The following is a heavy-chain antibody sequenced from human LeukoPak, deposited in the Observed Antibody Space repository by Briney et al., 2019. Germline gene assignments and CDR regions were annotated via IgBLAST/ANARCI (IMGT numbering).Heavy chain of an antibody. CDR3: ARHSTRYGDYRAPFDP. CDR1: GGSFSGYY. J-gene: IGHJ5*02. V-gene: IGHV4-34*01. D-gene: IGHD4-17*01. Sequence: SETLSLTCAVYGGSFSGYYWSWIRQPPGKGLEWIGEINHSGSTNYNPSLKSRVTISVDTSKNQFSLKLSSVTAADTALYFCARHSTRYGDYRAPFDPWGQGTLVTVSS. CDR2: INHSGST.